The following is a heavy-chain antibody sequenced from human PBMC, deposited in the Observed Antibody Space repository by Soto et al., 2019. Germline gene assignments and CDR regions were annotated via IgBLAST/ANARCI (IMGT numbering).Heavy chain of an antibody. CDR1: GFSLSTTGMR. CDR2: IDWDDDK. CDR3: ARIPGWLQGFDS. V-gene: IGHV2-70*04. D-gene: IGHD6-19*01. Sequence: SGPTLVNPTQTLTLTCTFSGFSLSTTGMRVSWIRQPPGKALEWLARIDWDDDKFYTTSLKTRLTISKETSKNQVVLTMTNMDPVDTATYFCARIPGWLQGFDSWGQGTLVTVSS. J-gene: IGHJ4*02.